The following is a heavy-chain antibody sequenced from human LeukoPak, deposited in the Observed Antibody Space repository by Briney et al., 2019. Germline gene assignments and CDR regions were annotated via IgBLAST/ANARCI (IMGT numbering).Heavy chain of an antibody. D-gene: IGHD3-3*02. CDR1: GGSISSYY. CDR3: ARGGIYFFDY. CDR2: IYYSGST. J-gene: IGHJ4*02. V-gene: IGHV4-59*12. Sequence: PSETQSLTCTVSGGSISSYYWSWIRQPPGKGLEWIGYIYYSGSTNYNPSLKSRVTISVDTSKNQFSLKLSSVTAADTAVYYCARGGIYFFDYWGQGTLVTVSS.